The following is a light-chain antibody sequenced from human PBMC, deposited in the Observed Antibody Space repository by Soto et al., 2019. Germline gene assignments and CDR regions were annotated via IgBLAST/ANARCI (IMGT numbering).Light chain of an antibody. J-gene: IGLJ1*01. CDR1: NSDVGGYNY. CDR2: DVS. CDR3: SSYTSGALYV. V-gene: IGLV2-14*01. Sequence: SALTQPASVSGSPGQSITISCTGTNSDVGGYNYVSWFQQHPGKAPKLMIYDVSDRPSGVSNRFSGSKSGNTASLTISGLQAEDEADYYCSSYTSGALYVFGTGTKVTV.